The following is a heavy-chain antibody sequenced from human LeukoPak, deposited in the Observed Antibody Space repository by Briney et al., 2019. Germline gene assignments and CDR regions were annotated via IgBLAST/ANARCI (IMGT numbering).Heavy chain of an antibody. CDR2: ISAYNGNT. Sequence: GASVKVSCKASGGTFSSYAISWVRQAPGQGLEWMGWISAYNGNTNYAQKLQGRVTMTTDTSTSTAYMELRSLRSDDTAVYYCARARADYDILTGYYTAFDDWGQRRLLTVSS. D-gene: IGHD3-9*01. CDR1: GGTFSSYA. J-gene: IGHJ4*01. V-gene: IGHV1-18*01. CDR3: ARARADYDILTGYYTAFDD.